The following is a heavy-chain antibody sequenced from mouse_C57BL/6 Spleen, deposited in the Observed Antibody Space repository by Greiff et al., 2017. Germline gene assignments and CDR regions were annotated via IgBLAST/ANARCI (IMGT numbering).Heavy chain of an antibody. Sequence: EVKLMESGPGLVKPSQSLSLTCSVTGYSITSGYYWNWIRQFPGNKLEWMGYISYDGSNNYNPSLKNRISITRDTSKNQFFLKLNSVTTEDTATYYCAGYDYDAFFDYWGQGTTLTVSS. CDR2: ISYDGSN. V-gene: IGHV3-6*01. J-gene: IGHJ2*01. D-gene: IGHD2-4*01. CDR3: AGYDYDAFFDY. CDR1: GYSITSGYY.